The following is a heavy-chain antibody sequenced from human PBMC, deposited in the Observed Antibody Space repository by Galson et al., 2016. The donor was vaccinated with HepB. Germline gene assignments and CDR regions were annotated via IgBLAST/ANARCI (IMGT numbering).Heavy chain of an antibody. D-gene: IGHD2-2*01. CDR3: TRARYCSSVSCYDLDV. V-gene: IGHV3-73*01. Sequence: SLRLSCAASGFTFRDSALHWVRQAPGRGLEWVARIRSRGNNYATVYAESVKGRFTMSRDDSKSTTYLEMTNLKVEDTAVYYCTRARYCSSVSCYDLDVWGQGTAFTASS. CDR2: IRSRGNNYAT. J-gene: IGHJ6*02. CDR1: GFTFRDSA.